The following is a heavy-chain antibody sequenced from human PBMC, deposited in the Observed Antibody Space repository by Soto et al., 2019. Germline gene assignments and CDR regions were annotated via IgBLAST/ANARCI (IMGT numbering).Heavy chain of an antibody. V-gene: IGHV3-30-3*01. CDR3: ARRLTTTVSALGY. CDR2: ISEDGGNK. CDR1: GLTFTSYA. D-gene: IGHD4-4*01. Sequence: TGGSLRLSCTASGLTFTSYAIHWVRQAPGKGLEWVSVISEDGGNKYFAESVRGRFLISRDNSKNTVYLQMNSLRPEDTAVYFCARRLTTTVSALGYWGQGTLVTVSS. J-gene: IGHJ4*02.